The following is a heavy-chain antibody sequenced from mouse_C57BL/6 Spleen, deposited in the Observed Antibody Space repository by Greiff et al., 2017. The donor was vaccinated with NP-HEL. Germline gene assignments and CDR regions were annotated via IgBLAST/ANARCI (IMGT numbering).Heavy chain of an antibody. D-gene: IGHD2-3*01. CDR2: IDTSDSYT. CDR3: AHGYYSFDY. V-gene: IGHV1-50*01. Sequence: QVHVKQPGAELVKPGASVKLSCKASGYTFTSYWMQWVKQRPGQGLEWIGEIDTSDSYTNYNQKFKGKATLTVDTSSSTAYMQLSSLTSEDSAVYYCAHGYYSFDYWGQGTTLTVSS. J-gene: IGHJ2*01. CDR1: GYTFTSYW.